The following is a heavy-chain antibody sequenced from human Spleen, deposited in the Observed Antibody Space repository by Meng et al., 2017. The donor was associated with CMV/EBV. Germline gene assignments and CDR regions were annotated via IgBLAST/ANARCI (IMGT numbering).Heavy chain of an antibody. D-gene: IGHD3-3*01. CDR1: GGSFTDYY. CDR2: INHIGST. Sequence: SETLSLTCAVYGGSFTDYYWSWIRQPPGKGLEWIGEINHIGSTNYNPSFKSRVTISVDTSKNQFSLKLSSVTAADTAVYYCARSFWSGFRYFDYWGQGTLVTVSS. V-gene: IGHV4-34*01. J-gene: IGHJ4*02. CDR3: ARSFWSGFRYFDY.